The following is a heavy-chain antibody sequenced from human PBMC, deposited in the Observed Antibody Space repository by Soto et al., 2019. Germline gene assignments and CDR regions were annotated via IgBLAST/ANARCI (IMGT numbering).Heavy chain of an antibody. CDR1: GYTFTSYA. CDR2: INAGNCNT. CDR3: ARSFGGLYYFDY. Sequence: QVQLVQSGAEVKKPGASVKVSCKASGYTFTSYAMHWVRQAPGQSLKRMGWINAGNCNTKYSQKFQGRITLTRDTSAIPCYMELSCLRSVDAAMYYCARSFGGLYYFDYWCQGTLVAVSS. J-gene: IGHJ4*02. D-gene: IGHD3-16*01. V-gene: IGHV1-3*01.